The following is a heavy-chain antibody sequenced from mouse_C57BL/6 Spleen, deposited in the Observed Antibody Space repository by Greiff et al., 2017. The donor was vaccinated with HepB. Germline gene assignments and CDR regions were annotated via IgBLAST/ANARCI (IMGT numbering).Heavy chain of an antibody. D-gene: IGHD2-1*01. Sequence: EVKLQESGGGLVQPGGSLSLSCAASGFTFTDYYMSWVRQPPGKALEWLGFIRNKANGYTTEYSASVKGRFTISRDNSQSIRYLQMNALRAEDSATYYCARSNYGNYDYYAMDYWGQGTSVTVSS. J-gene: IGHJ4*01. CDR3: ARSNYGNYDYYAMDY. V-gene: IGHV7-3*01. CDR1: GFTFTDYY. CDR2: IRNKANGYTT.